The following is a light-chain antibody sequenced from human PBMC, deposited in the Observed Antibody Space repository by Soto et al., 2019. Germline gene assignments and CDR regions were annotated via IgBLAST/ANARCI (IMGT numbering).Light chain of an antibody. V-gene: IGLV2-14*01. CDR1: SSDVGGYNY. CDR2: EVS. Sequence: QSALTQPASVSGSPGQSITISCTGTSSDVGGYNYVSWYQQHPGKDPKLMIYEVSNRPSGVSNRFSDSKSGNTASLTISGLQAEDEADYYCSSYTSSSTLFGGGTKLTVL. CDR3: SSYTSSSTL. J-gene: IGLJ2*01.